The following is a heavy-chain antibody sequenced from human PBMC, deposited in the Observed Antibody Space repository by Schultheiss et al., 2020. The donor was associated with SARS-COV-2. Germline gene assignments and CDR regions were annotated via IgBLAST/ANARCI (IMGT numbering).Heavy chain of an antibody. D-gene: IGHD3-16*02. Sequence: SGPTLVKPTQTLTLTCTFSGFSLSTSGMCVSWIRQPPGKALEWLARIDWDDDKYYSTSLKTRLTISKDTSKNQVVLTMTNMDPVDTATYYCARTRYYDYVWWIYRLHSFDYWGQGSLVTVSS. J-gene: IGHJ4*02. CDR3: ARTRYYDYVWWIYRLHSFDY. V-gene: IGHV2-70*11. CDR1: GFSLSTSGMC. CDR2: IDWDDDK.